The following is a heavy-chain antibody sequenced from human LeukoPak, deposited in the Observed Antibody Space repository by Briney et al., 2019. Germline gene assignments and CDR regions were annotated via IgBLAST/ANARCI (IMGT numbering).Heavy chain of an antibody. CDR2: ISSSSNYI. CDR1: EFTFSSYS. CDR3: ARGTSAGDY. V-gene: IGHV3-21*01. J-gene: IGHJ4*02. Sequence: GGSLRLSCAASEFTFSSYSMNWVRQAPGKGLEWVSSISSSSNYIYYADSVKGRFTISRDNAKNSLYLQMNSVRAEDTAVYYCARGTSAGDYWGQGTLVTVSS.